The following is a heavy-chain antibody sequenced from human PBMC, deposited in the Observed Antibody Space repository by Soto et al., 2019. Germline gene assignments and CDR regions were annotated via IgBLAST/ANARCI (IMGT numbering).Heavy chain of an antibody. V-gene: IGHV6-1*01. Sequence: SRTLSLTCAISGDSVSSNSAAWNWIRQSPSRGLEWLGRTYYRSKWYNDYAVSVKSRITINPDTSKNQFSLQLNSVTPEDTAVYYCAREDSSGYKGHYYYYGMDVWGQGTTVTVSS. CDR3: AREDSSGYKGHYYYYGMDV. J-gene: IGHJ6*02. CDR2: TYYRSKWYN. CDR1: GDSVSSNSAA. D-gene: IGHD6-19*01.